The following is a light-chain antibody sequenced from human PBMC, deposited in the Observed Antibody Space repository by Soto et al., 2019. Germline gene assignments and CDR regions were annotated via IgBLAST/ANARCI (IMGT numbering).Light chain of an antibody. V-gene: IGLV1-44*01. J-gene: IGLJ1*01. CDR2: SNN. CDR3: AAWDDSLNGRYV. CDR1: RSNIGSNS. Sequence: QSVLTQPPSASGTPGQRVTISCSGDRSNIGSNSVIWYQQLPGTAPKLLIYSNNQRPSGVPDRFSGSKSGTSASLAISGLQSEDEADYYCAAWDDSLNGRYVFGTGTKLTVL.